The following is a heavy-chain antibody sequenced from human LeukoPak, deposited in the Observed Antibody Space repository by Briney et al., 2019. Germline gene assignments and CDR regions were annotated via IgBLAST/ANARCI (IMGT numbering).Heavy chain of an antibody. CDR3: ARERSYYYDSSGYGVFRY. J-gene: IGHJ4*02. V-gene: IGHV3-30*04. CDR1: GFTFSSYA. Sequence: PGRSLRLSCAASGFTFSSYAMHWVRQAPGKGLEWVAVISYDGSNKYYADSVKGRLTISRDNSKNTLYLQMNSLRAEDTAVYYCARERSYYYDSSGYGVFRYWGQGTLVTVSS. CDR2: ISYDGSNK. D-gene: IGHD3-22*01.